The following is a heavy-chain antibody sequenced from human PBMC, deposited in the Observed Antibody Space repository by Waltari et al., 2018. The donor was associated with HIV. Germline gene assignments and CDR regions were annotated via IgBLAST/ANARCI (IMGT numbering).Heavy chain of an antibody. V-gene: IGHV3-74*01. Sequence: EVQLGGSGGGLVQPGGSLRLACEVSGIPFSSYWLHWVRQVPGKGLVWVSRINSDGSSTSYADSVKGRFTISRDNAKNTLYLQMNSLRAEDTAVYYCARMAARTTWGQGTLVTVSS. CDR3: ARMAARTT. CDR2: INSDGSST. CDR1: GIPFSSYW. J-gene: IGHJ5*02. D-gene: IGHD1-1*01.